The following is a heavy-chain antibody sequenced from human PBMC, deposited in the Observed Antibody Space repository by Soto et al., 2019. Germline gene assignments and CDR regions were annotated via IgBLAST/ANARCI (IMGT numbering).Heavy chain of an antibody. CDR2: IYYSGST. D-gene: IGHD3-16*02. V-gene: IGHV4-30-4*01. Sequence: SETLSLTCTVSGGSISSGDYYWSWIRQPPGKGLEWIGYIYYSGSTYYNPPLKSRVTISVDTSKNQFSLKLSSVTAADTAVYYCARASDYVWGSYRSYYFDYWGQGTLVTVSS. CDR3: ARASDYVWGSYRSYYFDY. J-gene: IGHJ4*02. CDR1: GGSISSGDYY.